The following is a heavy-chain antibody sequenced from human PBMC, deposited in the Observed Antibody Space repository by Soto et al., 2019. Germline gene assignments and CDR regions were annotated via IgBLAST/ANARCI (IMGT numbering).Heavy chain of an antibody. D-gene: IGHD6-19*01. V-gene: IGHV4-39*01. J-gene: IGHJ4*02. CDR2: ISYSGTT. CDR3: ARHRRDYSSGWGYLDY. Sequence: SETLSLTCTVSAGSISRSTYWGGWIRQPPGKGLEWLGTISYSGTTYYNPSLKSRVTIAVDTSKRLFSLSLRSVTAADTAVYYCARHRRDYSSGWGYLDYWGQGTLVTVSS. CDR1: AGSISRSTYW.